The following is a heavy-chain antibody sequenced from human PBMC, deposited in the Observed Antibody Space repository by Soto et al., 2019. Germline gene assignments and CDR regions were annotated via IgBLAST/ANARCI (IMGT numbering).Heavy chain of an antibody. V-gene: IGHV5-51*01. D-gene: IGHD6-19*01. CDR2: IYPGASDT. J-gene: IGHJ6*02. Sequence: GESLKICCKGSGYRFTRYLSRGVRQMPGKGLEWMGIIYPGASDTRYSPSFQGQVTISAYKSISTAYLQWSSLKASDTAMYYCARIKTEAGNYYYGMDVWGQGTTVTVSS. CDR3: ARIKTEAGNYYYGMDV. CDR1: GYRFTRYL.